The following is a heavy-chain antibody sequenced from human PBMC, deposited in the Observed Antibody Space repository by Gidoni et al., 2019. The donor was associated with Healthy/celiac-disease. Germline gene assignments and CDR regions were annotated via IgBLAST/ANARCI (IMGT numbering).Heavy chain of an antibody. J-gene: IGHJ4*02. CDR1: GGSISSSSYY. D-gene: IGHD6-13*01. CDR2: IYSSGST. CDR3: ARLIAAASLWDY. Sequence: QLQLQESGPGLVKPSETLSLTCTVSGGSISSSSYYWGWIRQPPGKGLEWIGSIYSSGSTYYNPSLKSRVTISVDTSKNQFSLKLSSVTAADTAVYYCARLIAAASLWDYWGQGTLVTVSS. V-gene: IGHV4-39*01.